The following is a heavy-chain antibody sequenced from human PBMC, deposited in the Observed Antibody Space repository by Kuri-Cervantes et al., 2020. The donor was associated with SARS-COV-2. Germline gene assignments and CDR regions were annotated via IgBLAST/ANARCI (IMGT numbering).Heavy chain of an antibody. CDR3: AKDLAHSGSYYNHWGFDY. CDR2: ISGSGGST. J-gene: IGHJ4*02. CDR1: GFTYNNYA. V-gene: IGHV3-23*01. Sequence: GESLKISCAASGFTYNNYAMSWVRQAPGKGLEWVSAISGSGGSTYYADSVKGRFTISRDNSKNTLYLQMNSLRAEDTAVYYCAKDLAHSGSYYNHWGFDYWGQGTLVTVSS. D-gene: IGHD1-26*01.